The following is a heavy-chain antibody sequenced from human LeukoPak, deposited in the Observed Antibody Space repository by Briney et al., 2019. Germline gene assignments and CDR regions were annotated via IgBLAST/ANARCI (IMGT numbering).Heavy chain of an antibody. J-gene: IGHJ6*03. Sequence: PGGSLTLSCAASGFTFSSYAMHWVRQAPGEGLEWVAVISYDGSNKYYADSVKGRFTISRDNSKNTLYLQMNSLRAEDTAVYYCAKVKEGGQWLVGYYYYYMDVWGKGTTVTVSS. D-gene: IGHD6-19*01. CDR2: ISYDGSNK. CDR3: AKVKEGGQWLVGYYYYYMDV. V-gene: IGHV3-30*04. CDR1: GFTFSSYA.